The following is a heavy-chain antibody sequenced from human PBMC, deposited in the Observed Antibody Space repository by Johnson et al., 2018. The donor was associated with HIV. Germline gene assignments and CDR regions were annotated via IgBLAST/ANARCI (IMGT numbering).Heavy chain of an antibody. CDR2: IKQDGSET. CDR1: GFTFSSYW. D-gene: IGHD5-18*01. Sequence: VQLVESGGGLVQPGGSLRLSCAASGFTFSSYWMSWVRQAPGKGLEWVSNIKQDGSETYYVASVKGRFTISRDNAKNSLNLQMNSLRAEDTAVYYCARGYSYEWRGELDAFDIWGQGTIVTVSS. V-gene: IGHV3-7*03. CDR3: ARGYSYEWRGELDAFDI. J-gene: IGHJ3*02.